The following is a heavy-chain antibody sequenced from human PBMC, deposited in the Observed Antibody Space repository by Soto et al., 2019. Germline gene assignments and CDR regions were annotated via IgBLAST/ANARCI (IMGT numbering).Heavy chain of an antibody. CDR1: GGSISSGGYY. CDR2: IYYGGST. D-gene: IGHD4-17*01. CDR3: ARDRGTVTNEDWFDP. V-gene: IGHV4-31*03. J-gene: IGHJ5*02. Sequence: QVQLQESGPGLVKPSQTLSLTCTVSGGSISSGGYYWSWIRQHPGKGLEWIGYIYYGGSTYYNPSLKSRVTISVDTSKNQFSLKLSSVTAADTAVYYCARDRGTVTNEDWFDPWGQGTLVTVSS.